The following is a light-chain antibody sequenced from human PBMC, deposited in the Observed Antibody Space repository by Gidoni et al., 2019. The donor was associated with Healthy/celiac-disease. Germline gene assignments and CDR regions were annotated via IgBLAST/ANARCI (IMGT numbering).Light chain of an antibody. CDR2: GAS. CDR1: QSVSSSY. V-gene: IGKV3-20*01. CDR3: QQYGSTPQT. J-gene: IGKJ3*01. Sequence: EIVLTQSPSTLSSSPGARATLSCRASQSVSSSYLAWYQQKPGQAPRLLIYGASSRATGLPDRFSGSGSGTDFTLTISSLEPEDFAVYYCQQYGSTPQTFGHXTKVDIK.